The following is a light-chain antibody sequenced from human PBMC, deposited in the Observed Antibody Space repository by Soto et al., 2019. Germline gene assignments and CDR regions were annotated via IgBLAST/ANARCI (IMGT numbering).Light chain of an antibody. Sequence: ALTQPASGSGSPGQAITVSCSGTSSDIGAHNFVSWYQQHPGKAPKLIIYEVINRPSGVSDRFSGSKSGNTASLTISGLQSEDEADYYCNSYTTSNTFVFGSGTKVTVL. CDR2: EVI. CDR3: NSYTTSNTFV. V-gene: IGLV2-14*03. J-gene: IGLJ1*01. CDR1: SSDIGAHNF.